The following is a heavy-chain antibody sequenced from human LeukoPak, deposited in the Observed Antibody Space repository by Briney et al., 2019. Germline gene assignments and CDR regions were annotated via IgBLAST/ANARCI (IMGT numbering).Heavy chain of an antibody. CDR3: AREYYYDSSGYSESFDY. J-gene: IGHJ4*02. D-gene: IGHD3-22*01. CDR2: INPNSGGT. Sequence: ASVKVSCKASGYTFTGYYMHWVRQAPGQGLEWMGWINPNSGGTNYAQKLQGRVTMTTDTSTSTAYMELRSLRSDDTAVYYCAREYYYDSSGYSESFDYWGQGTLVTVSS. V-gene: IGHV1-2*02. CDR1: GYTFTGYY.